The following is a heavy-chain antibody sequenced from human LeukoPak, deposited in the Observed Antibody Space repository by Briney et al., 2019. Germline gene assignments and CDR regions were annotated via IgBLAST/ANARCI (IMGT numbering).Heavy chain of an antibody. CDR1: GGSMSSVSYY. V-gene: IGHV4-39*01. Sequence: KPSETLSLTCSVSGGSMSSVSYYWAWIRQSPGKGLEWIGSIYYSGSTYYNPSLTSRATISVDTSKNQFSLILSSVTATDAAVFYCARHSMASRRASSDYWGQGTLVTVSS. CDR2: IYYSGST. D-gene: IGHD5-24*01. J-gene: IGHJ4*02. CDR3: ARHSMASRRASSDY.